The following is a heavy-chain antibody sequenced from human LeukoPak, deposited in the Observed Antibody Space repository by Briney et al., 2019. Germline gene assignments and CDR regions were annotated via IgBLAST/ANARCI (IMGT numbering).Heavy chain of an antibody. CDR3: ARAGDSSDYGDY. Sequence: SETLSPTCAVYGGSFSGYYWSWIRQPPGKGLEWIGEINHSGSTNYNPSLKSRVTISVDTSKNQFSLKLSSVTAADTAVYYCARAGDSSDYGDYWSQGTLVTVPS. J-gene: IGHJ4*02. D-gene: IGHD3-22*01. V-gene: IGHV4-34*01. CDR2: INHSGST. CDR1: GGSFSGYY.